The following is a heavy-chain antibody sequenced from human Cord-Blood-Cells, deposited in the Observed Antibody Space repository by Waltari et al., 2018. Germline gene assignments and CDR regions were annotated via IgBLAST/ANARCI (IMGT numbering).Heavy chain of an antibody. J-gene: IGHJ4*02. CDR3: ASNIGYCSSTSCYGPDY. D-gene: IGHD2-2*01. CDR2: IIPIFGTA. V-gene: IGHV1-69*01. Sequence: QVQMVQSGAEVKKPGSSVKVSCKASGGTFSSDAITWVRPAPGLGLEWMGGIIPIFGTANYAQKFQGRVTITADESTSTAYMELSSLRSEDTAVYYCASNIGYCSSTSCYGPDYWGQGTLVTVSS. CDR1: GGTFSSDA.